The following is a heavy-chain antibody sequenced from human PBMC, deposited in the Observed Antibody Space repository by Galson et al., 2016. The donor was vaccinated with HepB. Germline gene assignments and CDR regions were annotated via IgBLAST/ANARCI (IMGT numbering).Heavy chain of an antibody. CDR2: MSPNSGNT. CDR1: GYTFTNYD. Sequence: SVKVSCKASGYTFTNYDINWVRQATGQGLEWMGWMSPNSGNTGYAQKFQGRVTMTRNTSISTAYMELTSLRSKDTAVYYCARVLVWFGELSGDFYYGMDVWGQGTTVTVSS. CDR3: ARVLVWFGELSGDFYYGMDV. V-gene: IGHV1-8*01. J-gene: IGHJ6*02. D-gene: IGHD3-10*01.